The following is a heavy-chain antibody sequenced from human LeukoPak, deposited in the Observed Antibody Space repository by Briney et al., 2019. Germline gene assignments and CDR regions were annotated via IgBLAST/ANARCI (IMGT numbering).Heavy chain of an antibody. J-gene: IGHJ4*02. CDR3: AKGFGSYYSSGVYMAY. V-gene: IGHV3-30*02. CDR2: IRYDGSNK. D-gene: IGHD1-26*01. CDR1: GFTFSSYG. Sequence: GGSLRLSCAASGFTFSSYGMHRVRQAPGKGLEWVAFIRYDGSNKYYADSVKGRFTISRDNSKKTLYLQMKSLRAEDTAVYYCAKGFGSYYSSGVYMAYWGQGTLVTVSS.